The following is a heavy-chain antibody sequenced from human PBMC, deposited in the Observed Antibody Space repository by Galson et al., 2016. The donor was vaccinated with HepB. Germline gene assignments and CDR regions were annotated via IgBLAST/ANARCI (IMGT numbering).Heavy chain of an antibody. CDR3: VKDLVRTVSGDFGFED. CDR2: ISWNGGTI. V-gene: IGHV3-9*01. D-gene: IGHD3-10*01. J-gene: IGHJ4*02. Sequence: SLRLSCAVSGFTFEDFAMHWVRQAPGKGLEWVSVISWNGGTIGYADSVMGRFMISRDNAKNSLDLQMNSLRPEDTALYFCVKDLVRTVSGDFGFEDWGRGALVTVSS. CDR1: GFTFEDFA.